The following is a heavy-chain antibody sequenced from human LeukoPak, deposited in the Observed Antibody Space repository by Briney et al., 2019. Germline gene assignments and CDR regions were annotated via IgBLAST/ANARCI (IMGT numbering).Heavy chain of an antibody. D-gene: IGHD5-24*01. Sequence: SGPTLVKPTQTLTLTCTFSGFSLSTSGMCVSWIRQPPGKALEWLARIDWDDDKYYSTSLKTRLTISKDTSKNQVFLTMTNMDPVDTATYYCARIRVIEMATSGFDYWGQGTLVTVSS. CDR1: GFSLSTSGMC. CDR3: ARIRVIEMATSGFDY. J-gene: IGHJ4*02. CDR2: IDWDDDK. V-gene: IGHV2-70*11.